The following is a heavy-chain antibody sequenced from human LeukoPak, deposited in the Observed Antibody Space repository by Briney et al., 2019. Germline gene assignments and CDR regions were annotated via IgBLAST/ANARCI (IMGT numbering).Heavy chain of an antibody. D-gene: IGHD2-8*01. CDR2: INPSGGST. V-gene: IGHV1-46*01. J-gene: IGHJ4*02. Sequence: ASVKVSCKASGYTFTSYYMHWVRQAPGQGLEWMGIINPSGGSTSYAQKFQGRVTMTRDTSTSTVYMELSSLRSEDTAVYYCARGGRPERHIVLMVYAAYWGQGTLVTVSS. CDR3: ARGGRPERHIVLMVYAAY. CDR1: GYTFTSYY.